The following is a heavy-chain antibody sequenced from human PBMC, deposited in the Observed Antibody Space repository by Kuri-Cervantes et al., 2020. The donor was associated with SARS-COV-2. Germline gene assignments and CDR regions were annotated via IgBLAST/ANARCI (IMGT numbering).Heavy chain of an antibody. CDR1: GFTFSRYA. V-gene: IGHV3-33*08. J-gene: IGHJ4*02. CDR2: IWYDGSNK. Sequence: GESLKISCAVSGFTFSRYAMHWVRQAPGKGLEWVAVIWYDGSNKYYADSVKGRFTISRDNSKNTLYLQMNSLRAEDTAVYYCARDRYYDSSGPMIDYWGQGTLVTVSS. D-gene: IGHD3-22*01. CDR3: ARDRYYDSSGPMIDY.